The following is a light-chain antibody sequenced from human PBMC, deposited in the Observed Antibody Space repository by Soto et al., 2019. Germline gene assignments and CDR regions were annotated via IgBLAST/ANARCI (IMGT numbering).Light chain of an antibody. Sequence: EVVMTQSPLSLPVTPGQPASISCRSSQSVVYSDGIAYLTWLQQGPGQSPGRLIYRVSNRDSGVRDRFSGSGSGTDFTLKISRVEAEDVGVYYCLQGTNSPPTFGRGTKLEIK. CDR3: LQGTNSPPT. J-gene: IGKJ4*02. V-gene: IGKV2-30*01. CDR1: QSVVYSDGIAY. CDR2: RVS.